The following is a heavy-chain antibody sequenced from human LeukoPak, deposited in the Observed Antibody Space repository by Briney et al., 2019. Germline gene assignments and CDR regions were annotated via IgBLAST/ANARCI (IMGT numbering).Heavy chain of an antibody. CDR1: GGSISSYY. Sequence: SETLSLTCTVSGGSISSYYWSWIRQPAGKGLEWIGRIYTSGSTNYNPSLKSRVTMSVDTSKNQFSLKLSSVTAADTAVYYCARGRNYYDSSGYYYESAFDIWGQGTMATVSS. J-gene: IGHJ3*02. D-gene: IGHD3-22*01. V-gene: IGHV4-4*07. CDR3: ARGRNYYDSSGYYYESAFDI. CDR2: IYTSGST.